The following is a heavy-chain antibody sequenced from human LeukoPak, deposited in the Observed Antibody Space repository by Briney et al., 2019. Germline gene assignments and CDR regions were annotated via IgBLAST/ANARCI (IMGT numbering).Heavy chain of an antibody. CDR1: GGTISSFF. CDR3: ARSRGGYGDYGSWFDP. V-gene: IGHV4-59*01. Sequence: SETLSLTCTVSGGTISSFFWDWIRQPPGKGLEWIAFTHESGTTNYNPSLKSRVTMSLDTSKNQFSLRLSSVTTADTAFYYCARSRGGYGDYGSWFDPWGQGTLVNVSP. J-gene: IGHJ5*02. D-gene: IGHD4-17*01. CDR2: THESGTT.